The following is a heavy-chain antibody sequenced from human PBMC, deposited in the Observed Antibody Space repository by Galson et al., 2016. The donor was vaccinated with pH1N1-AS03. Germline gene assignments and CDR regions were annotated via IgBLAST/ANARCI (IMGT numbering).Heavy chain of an antibody. CDR3: VRDGDSSTWPLDF. CDR2: ISGTGGSP. CDR1: GFTFSDYA. D-gene: IGHD2-2*01. V-gene: IGHV3-23*01. J-gene: IGHJ4*02. Sequence: SLRLSCAASGFTFSDYAMGWVRQAPGKGLEWLAEISGTGGSPFYADSVKGRVTISRDNSRNTLFLQMNSLTADDTAIYYCVRDGDSSTWPLDFWGQGTLVTVSS.